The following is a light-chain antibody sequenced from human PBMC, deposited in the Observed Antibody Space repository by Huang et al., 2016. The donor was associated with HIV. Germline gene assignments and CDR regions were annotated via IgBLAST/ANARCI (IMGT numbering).Light chain of an antibody. CDR1: QSLLDSNGYSD. J-gene: IGKJ2*02. CDR2: LGS. Sequence: DIVMTQSPLSLAVTPGEPASIPCRSSQSLLDSNGYSDLDWYQQKPGQVPQLLIYLGSNRAAGVADRVRGSGAGSGTEFTLEVSRVEDEYVGVYYCMQGLQNLPSTFDQGTKLEI. CDR3: MQGLQNLPST. V-gene: IGKV2-28*01.